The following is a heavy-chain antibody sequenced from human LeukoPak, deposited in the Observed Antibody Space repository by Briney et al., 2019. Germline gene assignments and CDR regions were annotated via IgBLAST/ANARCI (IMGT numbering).Heavy chain of an antibody. CDR2: INWNGGST. V-gene: IGHV3-20*01. D-gene: IGHD3-22*01. CDR3: ARVQFSSGYPKYYFDY. CDR1: GFTFSSYA. J-gene: IGHJ4*02. Sequence: GGSLRLSCAASGFTFSSYAMSWVRQAPGKGLEWVSGINWNGGSTGYADSVKGRFTISRDNAKNSLYLQMNSLRAEDTALYHCARVQFSSGYPKYYFDYWGQGTLVTVSS.